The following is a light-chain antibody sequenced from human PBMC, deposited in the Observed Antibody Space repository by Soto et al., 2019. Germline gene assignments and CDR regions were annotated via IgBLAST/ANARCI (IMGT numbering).Light chain of an antibody. Sequence: DIQMTQSPSTLSASLGDRISISCRASQNINTWLAWYQQRPGKAPKLLIYTPSNLGSGVPSRFSGSGSGTDFTLTINGLQPDDFATYYCQQYNSYSRTFGPGTKVEI. CDR3: QQYNSYSRT. CDR2: TPS. J-gene: IGKJ1*01. CDR1: QNINTW. V-gene: IGKV1-5*03.